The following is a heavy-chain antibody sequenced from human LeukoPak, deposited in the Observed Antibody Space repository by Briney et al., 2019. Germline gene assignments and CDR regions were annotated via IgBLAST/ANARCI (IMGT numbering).Heavy chain of an antibody. CDR2: IFRDDTT. CDR3: ARAAYDSGSYIVNHDY. Sequence: GGSLRLSCAVSGLTFNNYAMSWVRQAPGKGLEWVSVIFRDDTTYYADSVKGRFTISRDNSNNTLYLQMSSLRAEDTAVYYCARAAYDSGSYIVNHDYWGQGTLVTVSS. D-gene: IGHD3-22*01. J-gene: IGHJ4*02. CDR1: GLTFNNYA. V-gene: IGHV3-53*01.